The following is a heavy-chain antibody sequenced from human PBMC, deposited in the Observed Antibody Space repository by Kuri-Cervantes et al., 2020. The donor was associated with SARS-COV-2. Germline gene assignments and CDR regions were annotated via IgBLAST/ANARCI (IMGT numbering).Heavy chain of an antibody. CDR2: ISYDGSNK. CDR3: AKCSVEIATTY. CDR1: GFTFSSYG. D-gene: IGHD5-24*01. Sequence: GGSLSLSCAASGFTFSSYGMHWVRQAPGKGLEWVAVISYDGSNKYYADSLKGRFTISRDNSKNTLYLQMNSLRAEDTAVYYRAKCSVEIATTYWGQGTLVTVSS. V-gene: IGHV3-30*18. J-gene: IGHJ4*02.